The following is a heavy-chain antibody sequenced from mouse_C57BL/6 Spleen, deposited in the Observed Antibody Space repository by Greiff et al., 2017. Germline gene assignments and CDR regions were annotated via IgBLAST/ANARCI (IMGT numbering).Heavy chain of an antibody. V-gene: IGHV1-81*01. D-gene: IGHD3-2*02. CDR2: IYPRSGNT. Sequence: VQLVESGAELARPGASVKLSCKASGYTFTSYGISWVKQRTGQGLEWIGEIYPRSGNTYYNEKFKGKATLTADKSSSTAYMELRSLTSEDSAVYFCAKTAQAFPFAYWGQGTLVTVSA. CDR1: GYTFTSYG. J-gene: IGHJ3*01. CDR3: AKTAQAFPFAY.